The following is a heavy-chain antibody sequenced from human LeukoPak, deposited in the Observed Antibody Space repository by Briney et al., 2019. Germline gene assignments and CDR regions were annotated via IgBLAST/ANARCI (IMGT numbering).Heavy chain of an antibody. CDR2: INSDGSST. D-gene: IGHD5-18*01. J-gene: IGHJ6*02. CDR1: GFTFSSYW. V-gene: IGHV3-74*01. Sequence: PGRSLRLSCAASGFTFSSYWMHWVRQAPGKGLVWVSRINSDGSSTSYADSVKGRFTISRDNAKNTLYLQMNSLRAEDTAAYYCARVREDSYDYYYGMDVWGQGTTVTVSS. CDR3: ARVREDSYDYYYGMDV.